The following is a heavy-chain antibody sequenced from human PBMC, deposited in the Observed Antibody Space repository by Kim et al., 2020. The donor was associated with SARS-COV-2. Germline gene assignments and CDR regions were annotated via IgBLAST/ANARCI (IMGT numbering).Heavy chain of an antibody. D-gene: IGHD3-3*01. Sequence: SETLSLTCAVSGGSISSSDWWSWVRQPPGKGLEWIGEIYHSGSTNYNPSLKSRVTISVDKSKNQFSLKLSSVNAADTAVYYCASVRFLEWLGGAAFDIWGQGTMVTVSS. CDR3: ASVRFLEWLGGAAFDI. CDR2: IYHSGST. J-gene: IGHJ3*02. V-gene: IGHV4-4*02. CDR1: GGSISSSDW.